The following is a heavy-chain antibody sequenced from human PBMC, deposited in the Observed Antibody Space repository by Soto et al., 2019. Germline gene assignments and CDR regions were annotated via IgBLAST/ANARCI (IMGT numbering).Heavy chain of an antibody. J-gene: IGHJ6*03. CDR2: INPSGGST. CDR3: ARVPQYSSSWQTPDYYYYMDV. CDR1: GYTFTSYY. Sequence: ASVKVSCKASGYTFTSYYMHWVRQAPGQGLEWMGIINPSGGSTSYAQKFQGRVTMTRDTSTSTVYMELSSLRSDDTAVYYCARVPQYSSSWQTPDYYYYMDVWGKGTTVTVSS. D-gene: IGHD6-6*01. V-gene: IGHV1-46*01.